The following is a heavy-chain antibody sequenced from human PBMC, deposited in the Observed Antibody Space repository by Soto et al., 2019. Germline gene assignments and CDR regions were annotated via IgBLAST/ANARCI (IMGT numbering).Heavy chain of an antibody. CDR1: GFTFSSYG. D-gene: IGHD1-26*01. CDR3: AKSPQWVAKGGMDV. CDR2: ISNDGIKK. V-gene: IGHV3-30*18. Sequence: QVQLVESGGGVVQPGGSLRLSCAASGFTFSSYGVHWVRKAPGKGLEWVAVISNDGIKKNYGESAKGRFTISRDNSKNTLYLQMNNLRTKDTAVYYCAKSPQWVAKGGMDVWGQGTKVTVSS. J-gene: IGHJ6*02.